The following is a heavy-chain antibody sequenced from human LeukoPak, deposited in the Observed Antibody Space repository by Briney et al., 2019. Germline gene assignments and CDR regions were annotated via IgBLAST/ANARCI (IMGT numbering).Heavy chain of an antibody. CDR1: GGSISSGGYY. Sequence: PSETLSLTCTVSGGSISSGGYYWSWIRQHPGKGLEWIGYIYYSGSTYYNPSLKSRVTISVDTSKNQFSLKLSSVTAADTAVYYCARKIVAVIGNWFDPWGQGTLVTVSS. CDR2: IYYSGST. D-gene: IGHD2-15*01. V-gene: IGHV4-31*03. CDR3: ARKIVAVIGNWFDP. J-gene: IGHJ5*02.